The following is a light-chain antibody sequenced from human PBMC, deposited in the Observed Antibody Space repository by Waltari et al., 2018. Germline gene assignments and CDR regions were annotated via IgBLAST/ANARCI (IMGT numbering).Light chain of an antibody. J-gene: IGLJ2*01. V-gene: IGLV2-14*01. CDR2: EFD. CDR1: NSDVCDYTF. CDR3: SSYTNTNTL. Sequence: QSALTQPASVSGSPGQSITISCIGTNSDVCDYTFVSWYQQYPGRAPQLMIYEFDKRPSGVSNRFSGSKSDNTASLTISGLQPEDEADYYCSSYTNTNTLFGGGTKLTVL.